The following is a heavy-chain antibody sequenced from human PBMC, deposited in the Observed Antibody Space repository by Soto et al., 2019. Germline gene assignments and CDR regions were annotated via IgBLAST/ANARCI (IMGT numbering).Heavy chain of an antibody. Sequence: PVGSLRLSCAASGFTVSSNYMSWVRQAPGKGLEWVSVIYSGGSTYYADSVKGRFTISRDNSKNTLYLQMNSLRAEDTAVYYCASVGDCSSTSCHNPLAFDIWGQGTMVTVS. CDR2: IYSGGST. V-gene: IGHV3-53*01. CDR3: ASVGDCSSTSCHNPLAFDI. D-gene: IGHD2-2*02. J-gene: IGHJ3*02. CDR1: GFTVSSNY.